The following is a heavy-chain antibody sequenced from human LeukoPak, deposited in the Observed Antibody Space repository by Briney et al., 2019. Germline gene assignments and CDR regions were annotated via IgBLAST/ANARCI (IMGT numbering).Heavy chain of an antibody. CDR3: AKDGPSYGSYHFDY. J-gene: IGHJ4*02. D-gene: IGHD5-18*01. V-gene: IGHV3-30*18. Sequence: GGSLRLSCAASGFTFSSYGMHWVRQAPGKGLEWVAVISYDGSNKYYADSVKGRFTISRDNSKNTLYLQMNSLRAEDTAVYYCAKDGPSYGSYHFDYWGQGTLVTVSS. CDR2: ISYDGSNK. CDR1: GFTFSSYG.